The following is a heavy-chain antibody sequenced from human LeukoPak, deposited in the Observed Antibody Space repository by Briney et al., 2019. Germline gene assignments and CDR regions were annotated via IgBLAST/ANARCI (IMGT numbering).Heavy chain of an antibody. Sequence: ASVKVSCKAPGYTFTGYYMHWVRQAPGQGLEWMGWINPNSGGTNYAQKFQGRVTMTRDTSISTAYMELSRLRSDDTAVYYCATDAGLITIFGVVMSNWGQGTLVTVSS. J-gene: IGHJ4*02. CDR2: INPNSGGT. V-gene: IGHV1-2*02. D-gene: IGHD3-3*01. CDR1: GYTFTGYY. CDR3: ATDAGLITIFGVVMSN.